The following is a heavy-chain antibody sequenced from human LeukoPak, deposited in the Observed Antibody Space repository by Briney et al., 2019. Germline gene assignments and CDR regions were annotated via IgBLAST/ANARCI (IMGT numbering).Heavy chain of an antibody. CDR2: IYYSGST. J-gene: IGHJ5*02. CDR3: ARHLWFGELSNWFDP. CDR1: GGSISSSSCY. V-gene: IGHV4-39*01. Sequence: SETLSLTCTVSGGSISSSSCYWGWIRQPPGKGLEWIGSIYYSGSTYYNPSLKSRVTISVDTSKNQFSLKLSSVTAADTAVYYCARHLWFGELSNWFDPWGQGTLVTVSS. D-gene: IGHD3-10*01.